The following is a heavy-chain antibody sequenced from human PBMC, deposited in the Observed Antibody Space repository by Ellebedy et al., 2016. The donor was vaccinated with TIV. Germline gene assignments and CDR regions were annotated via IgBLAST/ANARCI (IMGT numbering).Heavy chain of an antibody. D-gene: IGHD3-10*01. CDR3: ARGPYYYGSGSYYKVCAFDI. J-gene: IGHJ3*02. CDR2: ISAYNGNT. Sequence: ASVKVSCKASGYTFTSYGISWVRQAPGQGLEWMGWISAYNGNTKYAQKFQGRVTMTTDTSTSTAYMEVSSLRSDDTAVYYCARGPYYYGSGSYYKVCAFDIWGQGTMVTVSS. V-gene: IGHV1-18*01. CDR1: GYTFTSYG.